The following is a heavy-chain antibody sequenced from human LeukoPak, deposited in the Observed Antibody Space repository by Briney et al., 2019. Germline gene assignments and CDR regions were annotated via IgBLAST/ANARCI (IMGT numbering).Heavy chain of an antibody. CDR2: MNPNSGNT. CDR1: GYTFTSYD. D-gene: IGHD6-6*01. V-gene: IGHV1-8*01. CDR3: ARDKLARPPNYYYGMDV. J-gene: IGHJ6*02. Sequence: GASVKVSCKASGYTFTSYDINWVRQATGQGVEWMGWMNPNSGNTGYAQKFQGRVTMTRNTSISPAYMELSSLRSEDTAVYYCARDKLARPPNYYYGMDVWGQGTTVTVSS.